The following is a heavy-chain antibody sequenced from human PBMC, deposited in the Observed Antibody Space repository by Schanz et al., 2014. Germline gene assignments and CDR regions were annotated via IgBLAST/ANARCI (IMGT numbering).Heavy chain of an antibody. CDR1: GFNFHYYG. D-gene: IGHD6-6*01. V-gene: IGHV3-23*04. Sequence: VLLVESGGGVVQPGGSLRVSCAASGFNFHYYGMHWVRQAPGKGLEWVSCIRGSGGSTLYADSVQGRFTISRDDSKNMLYLQMNSLRAEDTAVYYCAKVWKDHRIAGRPGWSDGMDVWGQGTTVTVSS. CDR3: AKVWKDHRIAGRPGWSDGMDV. CDR2: IRGSGGST. J-gene: IGHJ6*02.